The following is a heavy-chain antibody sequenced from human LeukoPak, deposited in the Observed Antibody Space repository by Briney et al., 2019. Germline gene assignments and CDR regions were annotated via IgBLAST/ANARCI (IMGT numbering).Heavy chain of an antibody. CDR3: ATGYYTFDY. Sequence: ASVKVSCKASGYTFTSNALGWVRQAPGQGLEWMGWINTNTGNPTYAQGFTGRFVFSLDTSVSTAYLQISSLKAEDTAVYYCATGYYTFDYWGQGTLVTVSS. CDR2: INTNTGNP. V-gene: IGHV7-4-1*02. J-gene: IGHJ4*02. D-gene: IGHD2-21*01. CDR1: GYTFTSNA.